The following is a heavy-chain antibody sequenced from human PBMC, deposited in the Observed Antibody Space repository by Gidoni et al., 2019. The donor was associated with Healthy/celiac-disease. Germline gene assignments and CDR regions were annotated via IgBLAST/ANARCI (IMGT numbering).Heavy chain of an antibody. D-gene: IGHD6-13*01. CDR2: IKSKTDGGTT. V-gene: IGHV3-15*01. J-gene: IGHJ6*02. Sequence: EVQLVESGGGLVKPGGSLRLSCAASGFTFSNAWMSWVRQAPGKGLEWVGRIKSKTDGGTTDYAAPVKGRFTISRDDSKNTLYLQMNSLKTEDTAVYYCTTDLSSWIYYYYYGMDVWGQGTTVTVSS. CDR3: TTDLSSWIYYYYYGMDV. CDR1: GFTFSNAW.